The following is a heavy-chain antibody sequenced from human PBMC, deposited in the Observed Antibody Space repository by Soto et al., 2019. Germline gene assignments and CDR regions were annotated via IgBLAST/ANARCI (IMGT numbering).Heavy chain of an antibody. D-gene: IGHD5-12*01. CDR1: GGSISSYY. V-gene: IGHV4-59*01. CDR3: ARGFKWPNFDY. Sequence: SETLSLTCTVSGGSISSYYWSWLRQPPGKGLEWIGYIYYSGSTNYNPSLKSRVTISVDTSKNQFSLKLSSVTAADTAVYYCARGFKWPNFDYWGQGXQVTVSS. CDR2: IYYSGST. J-gene: IGHJ4*02.